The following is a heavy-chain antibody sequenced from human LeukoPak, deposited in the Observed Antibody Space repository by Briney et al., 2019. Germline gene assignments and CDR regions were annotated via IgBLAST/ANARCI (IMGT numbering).Heavy chain of an antibody. CDR2: INPNSGGT. CDR3: ARNGIAVAGYDY. V-gene: IGHV1-2*02. CDR1: GYSFTGYY. J-gene: IGHJ4*02. Sequence: ASVKVSCKASGYSFTGYYTHWVRQAPGQGLEWMAWINPNSGGTNYALKFQGRVTMTRDTSISTAYMELSRLRSDDTAVYYCARNGIAVAGYDYWGQGTLVTVSS. D-gene: IGHD6-19*01.